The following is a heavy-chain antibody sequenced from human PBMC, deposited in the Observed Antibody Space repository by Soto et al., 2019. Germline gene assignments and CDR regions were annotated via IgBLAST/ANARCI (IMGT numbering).Heavy chain of an antibody. V-gene: IGHV3-23*01. J-gene: IGHJ4*02. CDR2: IGGSGITT. CDR3: AKDRYSGSYSPTSYFDY. CDR1: GFTFNNYA. Sequence: PGGSLRLSCAASGFTFNNYAMRWVRQAPGKGLEWVSTIGGSGITTYYADSVKGRFTISRDNSKNTLYLQMNSLRAEDTAVYYYAKDRYSGSYSPTSYFDYWGQGTLVTVSS. D-gene: IGHD1-26*01.